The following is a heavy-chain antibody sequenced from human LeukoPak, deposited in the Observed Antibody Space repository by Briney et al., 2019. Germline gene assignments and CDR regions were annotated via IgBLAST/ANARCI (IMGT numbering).Heavy chain of an antibody. CDR1: GASIGSYY. J-gene: IGHJ6*02. CDR3: TRHDVVPIIGHGMAV. V-gene: IGHV4-59*08. Sequence: PSETLSLTCTVSGASIGSYYWSWLRQPPGKGLEWIGYISQNGYTNYNPSLDSRVTISRDTSENQFSLILSSVTAADTAVYYCTRHDVVPIIGHGMAVWGQGITVTVSS. D-gene: IGHD2-2*01. CDR2: ISQNGYT.